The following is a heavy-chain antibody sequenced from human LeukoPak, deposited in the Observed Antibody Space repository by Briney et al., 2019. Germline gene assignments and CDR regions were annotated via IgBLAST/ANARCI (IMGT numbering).Heavy chain of an antibody. J-gene: IGHJ3*02. CDR3: ARGHGGLRLGELSSPGAFDI. D-gene: IGHD3-16*02. Sequence: ASVKVSCKASGYTFTSYGISWVRQAPGQGLEWMGWISAYNGNTNYAQKLQGRVTMTTDTSTSTAYMELRSLRSDDTAVYYCARGHGGLRLGELSSPGAFDIWGQGTMVTVSS. CDR1: GYTFTSYG. CDR2: ISAYNGNT. V-gene: IGHV1-18*01.